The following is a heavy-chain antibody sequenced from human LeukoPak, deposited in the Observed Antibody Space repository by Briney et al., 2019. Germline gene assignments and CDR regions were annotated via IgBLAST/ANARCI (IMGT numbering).Heavy chain of an antibody. CDR2: ISGSGGAT. CDR3: ARHLLWFGELSGGFDY. D-gene: IGHD3-10*01. J-gene: IGHJ4*02. Sequence: PGGSLRLSCAASGFTFNTYGMSWVRQAPGMGLEWVSGISGSGGATYYADSVKGRFTISRDDPHNTLYLQMNSLRAEDTAVYYCARHLLWFGELSGGFDYWGQGTLVTVSS. V-gene: IGHV3-23*01. CDR1: GFTFNTYG.